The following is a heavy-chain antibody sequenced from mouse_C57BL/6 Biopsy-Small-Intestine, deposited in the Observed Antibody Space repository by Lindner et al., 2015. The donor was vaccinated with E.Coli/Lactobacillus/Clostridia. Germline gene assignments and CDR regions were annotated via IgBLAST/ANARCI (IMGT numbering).Heavy chain of an antibody. J-gene: IGHJ4*01. CDR3: ATGPYVDIPLEMITPLDY. D-gene: IGHD2-4*01. V-gene: IGHV1-74*01. Sequence: SVKVSCKASGGTFSNFAISWVRQAPGQGLEWMGRVIPALLITNYAQKFQGRVTITADKSTSTAYMELSSLRSEDTAVYYCATGPYVDIPLEMITPLDYWGQGTLVTVSS. CDR1: GGTFSNFA. CDR2: VIPALLIT.